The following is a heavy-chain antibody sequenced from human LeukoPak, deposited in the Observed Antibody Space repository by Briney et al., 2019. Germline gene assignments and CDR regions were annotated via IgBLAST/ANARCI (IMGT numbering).Heavy chain of an antibody. CDR3: ARGITIFGVVTMRWFDP. Sequence: SETLSLTCTVSGGSISSYYWSWIRQPPGKGLEWIGYIYYSGSTNYNPSLKSRVTITVDTSKNQFSLKLSSVTAADTAVYYCARGITIFGVVTMRWFDPWGQGTLVTVSS. CDR2: IYYSGST. V-gene: IGHV4-59*01. D-gene: IGHD3-3*01. J-gene: IGHJ5*02. CDR1: GGSISSYY.